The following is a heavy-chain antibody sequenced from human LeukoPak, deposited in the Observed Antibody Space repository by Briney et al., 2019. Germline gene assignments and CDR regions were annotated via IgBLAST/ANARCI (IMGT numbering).Heavy chain of an antibody. CDR1: GGSISSYN. Sequence: PSETLSLTCTVSGGSISSYNWSWIRQPPGKGLEWIGYIYYSGSTNYNPSLKSRVTISVDTSKNQFSLKLSSVTAADTAVYYCARDGGYCSSTSCLNWFDPWGQGTLVTVSS. CDR3: ARDGGYCSSTSCLNWFDP. J-gene: IGHJ5*02. D-gene: IGHD2-2*01. CDR2: IYYSGST. V-gene: IGHV4-59*01.